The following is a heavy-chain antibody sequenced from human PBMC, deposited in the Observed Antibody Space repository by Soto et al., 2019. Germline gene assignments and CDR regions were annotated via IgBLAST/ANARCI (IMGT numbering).Heavy chain of an antibody. J-gene: IGHJ4*02. CDR2: IKQDGNEK. D-gene: IGHD7-27*01. Sequence: PGGSLRLSCAASGFTFSNYWMSWVRQAPGKGLEWVANIKQDGNEKYYVDSVKGRFTISRDNAKNSLYLQMNNLRAEDTAVYYCARDWVNFDYWGRGTLVTVSS. V-gene: IGHV3-7*01. CDR3: ARDWVNFDY. CDR1: GFTFSNYW.